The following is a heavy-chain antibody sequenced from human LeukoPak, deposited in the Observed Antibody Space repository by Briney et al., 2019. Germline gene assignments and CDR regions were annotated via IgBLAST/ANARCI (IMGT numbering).Heavy chain of an antibody. CDR1: GITFSSYA. CDR2: ISASGHLS. J-gene: IGHJ3*02. V-gene: IGHV3-23*01. Sequence: GGSLRLSCAASGITFSSYAISWVRQAPGKGLEWVSIISASGHLSNYAESVKGRFTISRDNSKNTLYLQMNSLRVEDTAIYYCAMEGFDIWGQGTMVTVSS. CDR3: AMEGFDI. D-gene: IGHD3-3*01.